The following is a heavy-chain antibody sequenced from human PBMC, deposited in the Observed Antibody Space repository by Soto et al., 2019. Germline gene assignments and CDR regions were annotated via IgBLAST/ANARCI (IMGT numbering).Heavy chain of an antibody. V-gene: IGHV3-48*03. CDR3: ARLKLLGGDY. J-gene: IGHJ4*02. CDR1: GFSFSSHE. CDR2: ISNSGSII. Sequence: PGGSLRLSCAASGFSFSSHEMIWVRQAPGKGLEWVSYISNSGSIIYYADSVKGRFTISRDNAKNSLYLQMNGLRAEDTAFYYCARLKLLGGDYWGPGTLVTVSS. D-gene: IGHD1-26*01.